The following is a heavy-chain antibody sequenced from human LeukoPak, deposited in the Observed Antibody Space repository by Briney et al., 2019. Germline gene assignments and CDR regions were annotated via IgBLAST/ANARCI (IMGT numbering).Heavy chain of an antibody. D-gene: IGHD4-17*01. Sequence: SETLSLTCTVSGVSFNNYSRHWIRQPPGKGLEWIGYMYYSGSTDYNPSLKSRVTMSLDTSKNQFSLNLSSVTAADTAVYYCARGPTVTTDYWGQGILVTVSS. CDR2: MYYSGST. CDR1: GVSFNNYS. V-gene: IGHV4-59*01. CDR3: ARGPTVTTDY. J-gene: IGHJ4*02.